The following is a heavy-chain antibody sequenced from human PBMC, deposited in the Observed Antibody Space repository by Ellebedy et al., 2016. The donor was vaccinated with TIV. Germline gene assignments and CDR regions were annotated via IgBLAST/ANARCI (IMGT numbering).Heavy chain of an antibody. CDR2: ISSSSSTI. CDR3: ARDQGLTIFGVAYGMDV. CDR1: GFTFSSYS. J-gene: IGHJ6*02. V-gene: IGHV3-48*02. D-gene: IGHD3-3*01. Sequence: GGSLRLXCAASGFTFSSYSMNWVRQAPGKGLEWVSYISSSSSTIYYADSVKGRFTISRDNAKNSLYLQMNSLRDEDTAVYYCARDQGLTIFGVAYGMDVWGQGTTVTVSS.